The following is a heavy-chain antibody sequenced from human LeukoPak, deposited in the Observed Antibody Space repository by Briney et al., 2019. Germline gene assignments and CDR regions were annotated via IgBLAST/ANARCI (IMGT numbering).Heavy chain of an antibody. CDR1: GGTFSSYA. V-gene: IGHV1-69*13. CDR3: GRDNSMSPDIVVVVAATVFDY. CDR2: GIPIFGTA. Sequence: SGKVSCKASGGTFSSYAISWVRQAPGQGLEWRGGGIPIFGTANYAKKFQGRVRITSEESTSTAYMELSRLRSKDTAVCYCGRDNSMSPDIVVVVAATVFDYWGQGTPVTVSS. J-gene: IGHJ4*02. D-gene: IGHD2-15*01.